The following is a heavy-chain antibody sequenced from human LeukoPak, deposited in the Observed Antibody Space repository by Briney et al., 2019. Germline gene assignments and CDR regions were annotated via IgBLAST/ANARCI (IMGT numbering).Heavy chain of an antibody. CDR2: INPSDDTT. J-gene: IGHJ4*02. D-gene: IGHD6-19*01. Sequence: SVTVTCTSSAYSFTMCYLHWVRQAPGQGLEWMGIINPSDDTTTHAQKFQGRVTMTSDTSTSTVYMELSSLRSEDTAVYYCARDLRHHSGIAVSPFDYWGQGTLVTVSS. CDR1: AYSFTMCY. CDR3: ARDLRHHSGIAVSPFDY. V-gene: IGHV1-46*01.